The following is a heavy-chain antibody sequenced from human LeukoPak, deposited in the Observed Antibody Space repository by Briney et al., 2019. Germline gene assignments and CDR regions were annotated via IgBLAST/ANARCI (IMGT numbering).Heavy chain of an antibody. CDR3: ATAGVLRGVWEDY. CDR2: IYYSGST. D-gene: IGHD3-10*01. J-gene: IGHJ4*02. CDR1: GGSISSGGYS. V-gene: IGHV4-30-4*07. Sequence: SETLSLTCAVSGGSISSGGYSWSWIRQPPGKGLEWIGYIYYSGSTYYNPSLKSRVAISVDTSKNQFSLKLSSVTAADTAVYYCATAGVLRGVWEDYWGQGTLVTVSS.